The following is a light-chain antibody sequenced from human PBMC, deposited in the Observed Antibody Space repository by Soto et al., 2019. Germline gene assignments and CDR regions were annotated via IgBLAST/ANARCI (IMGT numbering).Light chain of an antibody. CDR2: DVT. CDR1: SSDVGGYDH. CDR3: SSYTNIDTLL. J-gene: IGLJ3*02. Sequence: ALTQPASVSGSPGQSITISCTGTSSDVGGYDHVSWYQQHPGKAPKLIIYDVTVRPSGISRRFSGSKSDNTASLAVSVQHPEDEADYYCSSYTNIDTLLFGGGTKLTVL. V-gene: IGLV2-14*03.